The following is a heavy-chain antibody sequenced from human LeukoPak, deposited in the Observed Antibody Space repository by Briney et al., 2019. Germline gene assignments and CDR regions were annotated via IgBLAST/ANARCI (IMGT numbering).Heavy chain of an antibody. CDR1: GFTFSTYA. D-gene: IGHD3-3*01. Sequence: PGGSLRLSCAPSGFTFSTYAMIWVRQAPGKGLEWVSGISGSGSSTYSADSVKGRILISRDNSKNTMYLQMNGLRAEDTAVYYWAKARDFDFWSGYSNWFDPWGKGTLVTVSS. CDR3: AKARDFDFWSGYSNWFDP. J-gene: IGHJ5*02. V-gene: IGHV3-23*01. CDR2: ISGSGSST.